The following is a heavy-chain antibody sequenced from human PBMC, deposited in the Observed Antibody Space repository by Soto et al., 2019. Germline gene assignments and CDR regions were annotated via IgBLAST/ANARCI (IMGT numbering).Heavy chain of an antibody. Sequence: ASVKVSCKASGYTFTGYYMHWVRQAPGQGLEWMGWINPNSGGTNYAQKFQGWVTMTRNTSISTAYMELSSLRSEDTAVYYCARGSSGWTRYAFFDYWGQGTLVTVSS. CDR1: GYTFTGYY. J-gene: IGHJ4*02. V-gene: IGHV1-2*04. CDR2: INPNSGGT. CDR3: ARGSSGWTRYAFFDY. D-gene: IGHD6-19*01.